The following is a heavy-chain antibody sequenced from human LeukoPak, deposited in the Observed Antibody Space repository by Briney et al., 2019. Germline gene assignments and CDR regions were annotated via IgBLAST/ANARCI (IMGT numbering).Heavy chain of an antibody. J-gene: IGHJ3*02. D-gene: IGHD6-19*01. CDR3: AREQSGVAGMGAFDI. V-gene: IGHV3-33*01. CDR1: GFTFSSYG. Sequence: PGGSLTLSRAASGFTFSSYGMHWVRQAPGKGLEWVAVIWCDGSNKYYADSVKGRFTISRDNSKNTLYLQMNSLRAEDTAVYYCAREQSGVAGMGAFDIWGQGTMVTVSS. CDR2: IWCDGSNK.